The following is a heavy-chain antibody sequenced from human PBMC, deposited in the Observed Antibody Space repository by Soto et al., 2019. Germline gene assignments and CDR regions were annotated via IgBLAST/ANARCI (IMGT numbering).Heavy chain of an antibody. Sequence: PGGSLRLSCAASGFTFSSYGMHWVRQAPGKRLEWVAVISYDGSNKYYADSVKGRFTISRDNSKNTLYLQMNSLRAEDTAVYYCAKPAGYSSGWFLRNWFDPWGQGTLVTVSS. CDR3: AKPAGYSSGWFLRNWFDP. V-gene: IGHV3-30*18. CDR1: GFTFSSYG. CDR2: ISYDGSNK. D-gene: IGHD6-19*01. J-gene: IGHJ5*02.